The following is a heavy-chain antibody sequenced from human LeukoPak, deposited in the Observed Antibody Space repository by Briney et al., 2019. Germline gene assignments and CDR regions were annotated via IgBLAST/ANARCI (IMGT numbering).Heavy chain of an antibody. CDR2: IYYSGST. J-gene: IGHJ3*02. CDR1: GGSISSYY. Sequence: PSETLSLTCTVSGGSISSYYWSWIRQPPGKGLEWIGYIYYSGSTNYNPSLKSRVTISVDTSKNQFSLKLSSVTAADTAVYYCARDLARYPPHDAFDIWGQGTMVTVSS. CDR3: ARDLARYPPHDAFDI. V-gene: IGHV4-59*01. D-gene: IGHD2-2*02.